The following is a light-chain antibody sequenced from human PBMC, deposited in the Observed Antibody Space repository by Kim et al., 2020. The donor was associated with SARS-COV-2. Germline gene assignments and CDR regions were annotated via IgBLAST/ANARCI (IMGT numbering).Light chain of an antibody. J-gene: IGKJ4*01. Sequence: VSPGERVTLSCRASQSVSSSLAWYQQKPGQAPRLLIYGASTRASGVPTRVSGSGSGTEFTLTISSLQSEDFAVYYCQQYDDWPLTFGGGTKVDIK. CDR2: GAS. CDR3: QQYDDWPLT. V-gene: IGKV3-15*01. CDR1: QSVSSS.